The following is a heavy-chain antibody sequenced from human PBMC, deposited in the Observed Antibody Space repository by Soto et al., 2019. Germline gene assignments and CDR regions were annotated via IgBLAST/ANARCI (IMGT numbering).Heavy chain of an antibody. CDR3: AKIQVAVTTGVPYYFDY. CDR1: GFTFSSYA. J-gene: IGHJ4*02. V-gene: IGHV3-23*01. Sequence: EVQLLESGGGLVQPGGSLRLSCAASGFTFSSYAMSWVRQAPGKGLAWVSAISGSGGSTYYADSGKGRFTISRDNSKNTLYLQLNSLRAEDTAVYYCAKIQVAVTTGVPYYFDYWGQGTLVTVSS. D-gene: IGHD4-17*01. CDR2: ISGSGGST.